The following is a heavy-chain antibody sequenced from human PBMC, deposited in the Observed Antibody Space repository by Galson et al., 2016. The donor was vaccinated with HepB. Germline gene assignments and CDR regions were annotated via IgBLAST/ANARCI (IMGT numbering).Heavy chain of an antibody. CDR1: GFTFSIYA. J-gene: IGHJ6*02. CDR3: ARDAGSYFSSWDGMDV. V-gene: IGHV3-30*04. Sequence: SLRLSCAASGFTFSIYAIHWVRQAPGKGLEWVAFISYDGSKRYYADSVKGRFTISRDKTKNTLYLQMNSLRAEDTAVYYCARDAGSYFSSWDGMDVWGQGTTVTVSS. CDR2: ISYDGSKR. D-gene: IGHD6-13*01.